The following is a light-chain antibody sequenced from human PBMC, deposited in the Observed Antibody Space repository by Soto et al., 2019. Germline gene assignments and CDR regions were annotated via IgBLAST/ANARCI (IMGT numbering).Light chain of an antibody. CDR2: GAS. V-gene: IGKV3-15*01. CDR3: QQYNNWPST. J-gene: IGKJ4*01. Sequence: EIVMTQSPATLSVSPGERATLSCRASQSVSSNLAWYQQKPGQAPRLHIYGASTRATGIPARFSGSGSGTEFTLTISSLQSEDFAVYYCQQYNNWPSTFGGGTKVEIK. CDR1: QSVSSN.